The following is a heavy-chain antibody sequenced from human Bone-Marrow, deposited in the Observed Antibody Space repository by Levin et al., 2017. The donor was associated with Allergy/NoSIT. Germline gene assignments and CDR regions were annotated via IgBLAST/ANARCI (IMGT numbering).Heavy chain of an antibody. CDR1: GGSFSGYY. Sequence: SQTLSLTCAVYGGSFSGYYWSWIRQPPGKGLEWIGEINHSGSTNYNPSLKSRVTISVDTSKNQFSLKLSSVTAADTAVYYCARGYYDFWSGPTIDYWGQGTLVTVSS. V-gene: IGHV4-34*01. CDR2: INHSGST. CDR3: ARGYYDFWSGPTIDY. J-gene: IGHJ4*02. D-gene: IGHD3-3*01.